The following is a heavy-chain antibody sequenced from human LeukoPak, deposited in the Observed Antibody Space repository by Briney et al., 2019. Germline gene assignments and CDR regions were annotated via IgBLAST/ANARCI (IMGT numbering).Heavy chain of an antibody. CDR2: INPNSGGT. CDR3: ARDRESNSFDY. Sequence: ASVRVSCKASGYTFTGYYMHWVRQAPGQGLKWMGWINPNSGGTNYAQKFQGRVTMTRDTSISTAYMELSRLRSDDTAVYYCARDRESNSFDYWGQGTLVTVSS. J-gene: IGHJ4*02. D-gene: IGHD3-10*01. CDR1: GYTFTGYY. V-gene: IGHV1-2*02.